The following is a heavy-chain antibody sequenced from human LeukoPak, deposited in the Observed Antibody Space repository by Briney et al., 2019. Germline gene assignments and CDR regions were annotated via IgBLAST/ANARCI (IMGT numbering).Heavy chain of an antibody. CDR2: INTNNVNR. D-gene: IGHD2-21*02. CDR3: ARAGRLDY. Sequence: ASVKVSCKASGYTFTGYYMHWVRQAPGQGLEWMGWINTNNVNRNYAQKLQGRVTMTTDTSTNTAYMELMSLTSDDTAVYYCARAGRLDYWGQGTLVTVSS. V-gene: IGHV1-18*04. CDR1: GYTFTGYY. J-gene: IGHJ4*02.